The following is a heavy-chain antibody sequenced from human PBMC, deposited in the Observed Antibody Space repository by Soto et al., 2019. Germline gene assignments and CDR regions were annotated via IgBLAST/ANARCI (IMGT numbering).Heavy chain of an antibody. CDR3: AKDMEHSTDGYNPVFDY. J-gene: IGHJ4*02. CDR2: ISWNSGSI. D-gene: IGHD5-12*01. CDR1: GFTFDDYA. V-gene: IGHV3-9*01. Sequence: GGSLRLSCAASGFTFDDYAMHWVRQAPGKGLEWVSGISWNSGSIGYADSVKGRFTISRDNAKNSLYLQMNSLRAEDTALYYCAKDMEHSTDGYNPVFDYWGQGTLVTVSS.